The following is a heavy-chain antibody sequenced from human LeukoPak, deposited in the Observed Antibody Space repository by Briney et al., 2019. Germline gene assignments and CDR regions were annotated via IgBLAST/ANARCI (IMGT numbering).Heavy chain of an antibody. CDR2: IYTSGST. CDR1: GGSISSGSYY. D-gene: IGHD2-2*01. V-gene: IGHV4-61*02. Sequence: SQTLSLTCTVSGGSISSGSYYWSWIRQPAGKGLEWIGRIYTSGSTNYNPSLKSRVTISVDTSKNQFSLKLSSVTAADTAVYYCARGGGYCSSTSCPPGFDPWGQGTLVTVSS. CDR3: ARGGGYCSSTSCPPGFDP. J-gene: IGHJ5*02.